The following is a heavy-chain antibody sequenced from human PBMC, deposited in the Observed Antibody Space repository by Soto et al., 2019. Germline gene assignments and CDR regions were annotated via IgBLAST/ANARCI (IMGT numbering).Heavy chain of an antibody. Sequence: SCATVANHTPSFTLTCYVTRFSLRTTGLGVDWFRQPPGRALEWRARTYWNDNAHSSPPLKNRLTIAKDTSKNQVILTMTIRDHADTATYSWACSYYDSDHPYNYRIELWGQGTLVNVS. CDR2: TYWNDNA. CDR1: RFSLRTTGLG. D-gene: IGHD3-9*01. CDR3: ACSYYDSDHPYNYRIEL. V-gene: IGHV2-5*01. J-gene: IGHJ5*02.